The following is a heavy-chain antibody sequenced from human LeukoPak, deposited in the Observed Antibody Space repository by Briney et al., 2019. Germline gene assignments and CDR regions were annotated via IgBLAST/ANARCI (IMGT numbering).Heavy chain of an antibody. D-gene: IGHD1-1*01. J-gene: IGHJ4*02. CDR3: ARDLLEYFDY. V-gene: IGHV1-3*01. CDR2: INAGNGNT. CDR1: GYTFTSYS. Sequence: SVKVFCKASGYTFTSYSMHWVRQAPGQRLECMGWINAGNGNTKYSQKFQGRVTITRDTSASTAYMELSSLRSEDTAVYYCARDLLEYFDYWGQGTLVTVSS.